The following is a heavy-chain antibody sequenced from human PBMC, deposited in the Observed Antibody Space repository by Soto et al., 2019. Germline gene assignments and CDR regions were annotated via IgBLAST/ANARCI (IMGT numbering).Heavy chain of an antibody. CDR1: GGSISSYY. CDR3: ARVVRGRIAAAGTLGYYYYGMDV. Sequence: SETLSLTCTVSGGSISSYYWSWIRQPPGKGLEWIGYIYYSGSTNYNPSLKSRVTISVDTSKNQFSLKLSSVTAADTAVYHCARVVRGRIAAAGTLGYYYYGMDVWGQGTTVTVSS. J-gene: IGHJ6*02. V-gene: IGHV4-59*01. CDR2: IYYSGST. D-gene: IGHD6-13*01.